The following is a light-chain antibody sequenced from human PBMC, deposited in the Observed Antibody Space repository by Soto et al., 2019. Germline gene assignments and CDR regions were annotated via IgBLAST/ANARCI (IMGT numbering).Light chain of an antibody. CDR1: QSVSSN. CDR3: QQRSSWPPT. J-gene: IGKJ5*01. CDR2: DAS. V-gene: IGKV3-11*01. Sequence: EIVMTQSPATLSVSPGERATLSCRASQSVSSNLAWYQQIPGQAPRLLIYDASNRATGVPARFSGSGSGTDFTLTISSLEPEDFAVYYCQQRSSWPPTFGQGTRLEIK.